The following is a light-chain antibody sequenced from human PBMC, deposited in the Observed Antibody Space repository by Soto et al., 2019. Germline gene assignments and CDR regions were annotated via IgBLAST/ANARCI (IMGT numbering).Light chain of an antibody. CDR1: SSDVGGHDY. CDR3: SSYTSSSTFV. Sequence: QSALTQSAPVSGSPGQSITISCTGTSSDVGGHDYVSWYQQHPGKAPTLMIYHVTNRPSGVSSRFSGSKSGNTAFLIISGLQAEDEADYYCSSYTSSSTFVFGTGTKVTVL. V-gene: IGLV2-14*01. J-gene: IGLJ1*01. CDR2: HVT.